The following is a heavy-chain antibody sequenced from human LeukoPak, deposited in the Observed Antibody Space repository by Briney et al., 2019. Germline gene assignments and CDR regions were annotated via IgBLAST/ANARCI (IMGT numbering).Heavy chain of an antibody. Sequence: SQTLSLTCAISGDSVSSNSAAWNWIRQSPSRGLEWLGRTYYRSKWYNDYAVSVKSRITINPDTFKNQFSLQLNSVTPEDTAVYYCARSGYYYDSSGYAHFDYWGQGTLVTVSS. D-gene: IGHD3-22*01. CDR3: ARSGYYYDSSGYAHFDY. CDR1: GDSVSSNSAA. CDR2: TYYRSKWYN. J-gene: IGHJ4*02. V-gene: IGHV6-1*01.